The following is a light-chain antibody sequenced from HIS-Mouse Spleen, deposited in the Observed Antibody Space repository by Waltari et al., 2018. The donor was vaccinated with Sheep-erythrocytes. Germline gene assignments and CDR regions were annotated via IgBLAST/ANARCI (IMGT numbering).Light chain of an antibody. CDR3: SSYAGSNNYV. CDR1: SRDVGGYNY. V-gene: IGLV2-8*01. CDR2: EVS. J-gene: IGLJ1*01. Sequence: QSALTQPPSASGSPGQSVTISCTGTSRDVGGYNYVSWYKPHPGKAPKLMIYEVSKRPSGVPDRFSGSKSGNTASLTVSGLQAEDEADYYCSSYAGSNNYVFGTGTKVTVL.